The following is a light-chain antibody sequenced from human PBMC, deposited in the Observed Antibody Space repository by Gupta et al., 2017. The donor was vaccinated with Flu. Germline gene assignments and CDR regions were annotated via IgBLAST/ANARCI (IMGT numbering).Light chain of an antibody. CDR2: QAS. CDR3: QQYGSYPGT. V-gene: IGKV1-5*03. CDR1: RSISSW. Sequence: PSTLSASVGDRVTITGRGSRSISSWLAWYQQRPGRAPNLLIYQASTLESGVPSRFSGSGSGTEFTLTISSLEPDDFATYYCQQYGSYPGTFGEGTKVEV. J-gene: IGKJ1*01.